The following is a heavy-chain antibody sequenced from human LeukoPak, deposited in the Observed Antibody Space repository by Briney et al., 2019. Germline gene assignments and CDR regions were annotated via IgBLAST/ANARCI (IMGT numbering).Heavy chain of an antibody. Sequence: PSETLSLTCTVSGGSASSYYWSWIRQPPGKGLEWIGYIFYGGSTNYNPSLKSRVTISVDTSKNQFSLKLSSVTAADTAVYFCARHDGSSLPFDYWGQGTLVTVSS. D-gene: IGHD6-13*01. CDR2: IFYGGST. CDR3: ARHDGSSLPFDY. J-gene: IGHJ4*02. V-gene: IGHV4-59*08. CDR1: GGSASSYY.